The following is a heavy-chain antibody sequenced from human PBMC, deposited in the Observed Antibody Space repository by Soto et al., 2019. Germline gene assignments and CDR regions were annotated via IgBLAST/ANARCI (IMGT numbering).Heavy chain of an antibody. Sequence: QVQLMESGGGLVKPGGSLRLSCTASGFTFSAHYMSWIRQTPRRGLEWISYISDSGDTIYYADSVKGRFTISRDNAENSLYLQMNSMRVEDTAVYYCARDRLDGGASGHWGEGTLVTVSA. CDR1: GFTFSAHY. V-gene: IGHV3-11*01. D-gene: IGHD3-16*01. CDR3: ARDRLDGGASGH. CDR2: ISDSGDTI. J-gene: IGHJ4*02.